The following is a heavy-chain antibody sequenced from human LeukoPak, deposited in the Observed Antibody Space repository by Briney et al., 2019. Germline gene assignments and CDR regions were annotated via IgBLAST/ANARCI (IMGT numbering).Heavy chain of an antibody. CDR3: AKGSRLGYCSSTSCPARY. D-gene: IGHD2-2*01. Sequence: GGSLRLSCAASGFTFSSYGMHWVRQAPGKGLEWVAFIRYDGSNKYYADSVKGRFTISRDNSKNTLYVQMNSLRAEDTAVYYCAKGSRLGYCSSTSCPARYWGQGTLVTVSS. CDR2: IRYDGSNK. J-gene: IGHJ4*02. CDR1: GFTFSSYG. V-gene: IGHV3-30*02.